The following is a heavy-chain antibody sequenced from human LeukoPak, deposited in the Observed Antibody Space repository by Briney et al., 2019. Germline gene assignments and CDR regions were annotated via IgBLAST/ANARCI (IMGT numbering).Heavy chain of an antibody. V-gene: IGHV4-61*02. CDR1: GGSISSGSYY. D-gene: IGHD6-19*01. CDR2: IYTSGST. J-gene: IGHJ4*02. CDR3: ARQYSSGWPFDY. Sequence: PSETLSLTCTVSGGSISSGSYYWSWIRQPAGKGLEWIGRIYTSGSTNYNPSLKSRVTISVDTSKNQFSLKLSSVTAADTAVYYCARQYSSGWPFDYWGQGTQVTVSS.